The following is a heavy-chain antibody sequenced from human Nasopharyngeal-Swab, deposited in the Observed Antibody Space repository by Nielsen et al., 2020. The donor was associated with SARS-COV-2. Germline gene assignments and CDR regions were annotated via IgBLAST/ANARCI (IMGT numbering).Heavy chain of an antibody. D-gene: IGHD1-7*01. CDR2: IYYSGST. Sequence: WIRQPPGKGLEWIGYIYYSGSTNYNPSLKSRVTISVDTSKNQFSLELSSVTAADRAVYYCARGGPGLELFSRFDPWGQGTLVTVSS. V-gene: IGHV4-59*01. J-gene: IGHJ5*02. CDR3: ARGGPGLELFSRFDP.